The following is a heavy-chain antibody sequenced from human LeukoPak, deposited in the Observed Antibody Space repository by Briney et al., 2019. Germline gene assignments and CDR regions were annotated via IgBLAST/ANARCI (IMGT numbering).Heavy chain of an antibody. V-gene: IGHV4-30-2*01. CDR1: GGSISSGGYS. CDR3: ARASLLRYFEGFDY. CDR2: FYHSGST. J-gene: IGHJ4*02. Sequence: PSETLSFTCAVSGGSISSGGYSWSWIRQPPGKGLEWIGYFYHSGSTYYNPSLKSRVTISVDRSKHQFSLKLSSVTAADTAVYYCARASLLRYFEGFDYWGQGTLVTVSS. D-gene: IGHD3-9*01.